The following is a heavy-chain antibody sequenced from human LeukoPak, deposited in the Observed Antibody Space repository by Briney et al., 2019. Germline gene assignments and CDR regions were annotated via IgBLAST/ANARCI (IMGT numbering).Heavy chain of an antibody. CDR3: ARDADYYGSGGKYYYYMDV. V-gene: IGHV4-4*07. J-gene: IGHJ6*03. CDR1: GGSISSYY. CDR2: IYTSGST. Sequence: SETLSLTCTVSGGSISSYYWSWIRQPAGKGLEWIGRIYTSGSTNYNPSLKSRVTMSVDTPKNQFSLKLSSVTAADTAVYYCARDADYYGSGGKYYYYMDVWGKGTTVTISS. D-gene: IGHD3-10*01.